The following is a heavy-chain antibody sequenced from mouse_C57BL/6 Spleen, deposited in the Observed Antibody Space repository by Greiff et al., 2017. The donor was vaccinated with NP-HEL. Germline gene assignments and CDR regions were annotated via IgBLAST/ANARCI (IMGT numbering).Heavy chain of an antibody. CDR2: ISYDGSN. CDR3: ARRTVADYAMDN. V-gene: IGHV3-6*01. J-gene: IGHJ4*01. D-gene: IGHD1-1*01. Sequence: VQLKESGPGLVKPSQSLSLTCSVTGYSITSGYYWNWIRQFPGNKLEWMGYISYDGSNNYNPSLKNRISITRDTSKNQFILKLNPVTTEDTATYNCARRTVADYAMDNWGQGTSVTVAS. CDR1: GYSITSGYY.